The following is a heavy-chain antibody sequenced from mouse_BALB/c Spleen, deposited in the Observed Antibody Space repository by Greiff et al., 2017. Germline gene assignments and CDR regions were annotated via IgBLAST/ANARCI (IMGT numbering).Heavy chain of an antibody. D-gene: IGHD1-1*01. V-gene: IGHV5-17*02. CDR3: ARWGGSFYYFDY. CDR2: ISSGSSTI. J-gene: IGHJ2*01. CDR1: GFTFSSFG. Sequence: DVHLVESGGGLVQPGGSRKLSCAASGFTFSSFGMHWVRQAPEKGLEWVAYISSGSSTIYYADTVKGRFTISRDNPKNTLFLQMTSLRSEDTAMYYCARWGGSFYYFDYWGQGTTLTVSS.